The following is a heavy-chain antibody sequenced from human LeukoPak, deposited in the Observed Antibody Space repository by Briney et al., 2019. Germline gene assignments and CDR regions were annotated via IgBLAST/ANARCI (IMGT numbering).Heavy chain of an antibody. CDR3: ATTTRYYYDSSGYYHDAFDI. Sequence: GGSLRLSCAASGFTVSSYSMNWVRQAPGKGLEWGSSISSSSSYIYYADSVKGRFTISRDNAKNSLYLQMNSLRAEDTAVYYCATTTRYYYDSSGYYHDAFDIWGQGTMVTVSS. D-gene: IGHD3-22*01. V-gene: IGHV3-21*01. CDR1: GFTVSSYS. J-gene: IGHJ3*02. CDR2: ISSSSSYI.